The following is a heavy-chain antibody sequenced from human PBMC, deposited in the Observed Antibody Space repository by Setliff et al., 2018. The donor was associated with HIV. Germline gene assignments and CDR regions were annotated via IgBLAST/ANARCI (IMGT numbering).Heavy chain of an antibody. Sequence: SETLSLTCGVSGYSISSGYYWGWIRQPPGKGLEWIGSIYHNGITYYNPSLKSRVTISVDTSQNQFSLKVTSVTAADTAVYYCTRDLWGDDYYYNNMDVWGKGTTVTVSS. CDR2: IYHNGIT. CDR3: TRDLWGDDYYYNNMDV. J-gene: IGHJ6*03. CDR1: GYSISSGYY. D-gene: IGHD2-21*02. V-gene: IGHV4-38-2*02.